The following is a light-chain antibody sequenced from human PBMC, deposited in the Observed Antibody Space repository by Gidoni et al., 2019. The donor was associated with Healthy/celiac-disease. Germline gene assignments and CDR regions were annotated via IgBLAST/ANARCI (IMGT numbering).Light chain of an antibody. V-gene: IGKV3-15*01. CDR2: GAS. Sequence: EIVMTQSPATLSVSPGERATLSCRASQSVSSNLAGYQQKPGQAPRLLSYGASTRATGIPARFSGSGSGTEFTLTISSLQSEDFAVYYCQQYNNWPPWTFGQXTKVEIK. CDR1: QSVSSN. J-gene: IGKJ1*01. CDR3: QQYNNWPPWT.